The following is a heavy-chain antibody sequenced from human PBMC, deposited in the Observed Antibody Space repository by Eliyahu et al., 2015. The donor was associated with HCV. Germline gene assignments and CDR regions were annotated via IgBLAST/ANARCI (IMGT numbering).Heavy chain of an antibody. CDR3: ARDNRNSSGWYPGFDY. Sequence: QVQLQESGPGLVXPSQTLXLTCTVSGXXIXXGDYYWXWIRQPPGKGLEWIGYIYYSGSTYYXPSLKSRVTISVDTSKNQFSLKLSSVTAADTAVYYCARDNRNSSGWYPGFDYWGQGTLVTVSS. D-gene: IGHD6-19*01. V-gene: IGHV4-30-4*01. CDR1: GXXIXXGDYY. J-gene: IGHJ4*02. CDR2: IYYSGST.